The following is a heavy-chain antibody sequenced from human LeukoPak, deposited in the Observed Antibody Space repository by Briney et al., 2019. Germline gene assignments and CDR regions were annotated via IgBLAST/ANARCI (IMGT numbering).Heavy chain of an antibody. D-gene: IGHD3-22*01. J-gene: IGHJ4*02. V-gene: IGHV7-4-1*02. CDR1: GYTFTSYA. Sequence: ASVKVSCKASGYTFTSYAMNWVRQAPGQGLEWMGWINTNTGNPTYALGFTGRFVFSLDTSVSTAYLQISSLKAEDTAVYYCARDLRDYYDSSGYFFSFDYWGQGTLVTVSS. CDR2: INTNTGNP. CDR3: ARDLRDYYDSSGYFFSFDY.